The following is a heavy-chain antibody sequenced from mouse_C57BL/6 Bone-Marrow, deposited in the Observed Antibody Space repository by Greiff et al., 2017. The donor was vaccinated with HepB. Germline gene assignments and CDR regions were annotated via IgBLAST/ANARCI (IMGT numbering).Heavy chain of an antibody. D-gene: IGHD4-1*01. V-gene: IGHV1-81*01. CDR1: GYTFTSYG. CDR3: ARELGRGY. CDR2: IYPRSGNT. Sequence: VQLQQSGAELARPGASVKLSCKASGYTFTSYGISWVKQRTGQGLEWIGEIYPRSGNTYYNEKFKGKATRTADKSSSTAYMELRSLTSEDSAVYFCARELGRGYWGQGTTLTVSS. J-gene: IGHJ2*01.